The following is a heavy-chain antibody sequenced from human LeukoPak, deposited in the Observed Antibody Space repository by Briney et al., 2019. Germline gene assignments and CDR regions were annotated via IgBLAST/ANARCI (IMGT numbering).Heavy chain of an antibody. CDR1: GGSISGHY. J-gene: IGHJ6*02. D-gene: IGHD3-16*01. Sequence: SETLSLTCTVSGGSISGHYWTWIRQPPGKGLEWIGQIHYSGRPDYNPSLKSRVTISVDTSKNQLSLKVTSVTGADRAVYYCARFGVDYDMDVWGQGTTVTVSS. CDR2: IHYSGRP. CDR3: ARFGVDYDMDV. V-gene: IGHV4-59*11.